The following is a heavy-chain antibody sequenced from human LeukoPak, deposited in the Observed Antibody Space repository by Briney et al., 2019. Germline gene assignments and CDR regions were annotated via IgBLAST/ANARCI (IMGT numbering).Heavy chain of an antibody. V-gene: IGHV4-34*01. J-gene: IGHJ4*02. CDR2: INHSGST. Sequence: SETLSLTFAVYGGSFSGYYWSWIRQPPGRGLEWIGEINHSGSTNYNPSLKSRVTISVDTSKNQFSLKLSSVTAADTAVYYCASPDCSSTSCYPTGFDYWGQGTLVTVSS. D-gene: IGHD2-2*01. CDR3: ASPDCSSTSCYPTGFDY. CDR1: GGSFSGYY.